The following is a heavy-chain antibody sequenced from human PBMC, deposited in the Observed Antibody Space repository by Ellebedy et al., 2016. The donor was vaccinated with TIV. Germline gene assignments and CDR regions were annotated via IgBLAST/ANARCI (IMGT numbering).Heavy chain of an antibody. CDR1: GYTFTSYY. J-gene: IGHJ5*02. V-gene: IGHV1-46*01. D-gene: IGHD3-16*01. CDR2: INPSGGST. Sequence: ASVKVSCXASGYTFTSYYMHWVRQAPGQGLEWMGIINPSGGSTSYAQKFQGRVTMTRDTSTSTVYMELSSLRSEDTAVYYCARQFWGGDWFDPWGQGTLVTVSS. CDR3: ARQFWGGDWFDP.